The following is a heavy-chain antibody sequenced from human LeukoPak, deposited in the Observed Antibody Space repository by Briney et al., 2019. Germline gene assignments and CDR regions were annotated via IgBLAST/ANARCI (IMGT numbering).Heavy chain of an antibody. CDR1: GFTYSWSA. CDR3: AKEEVPNFY. CDR2: ISISGEAT. V-gene: IGHV3-23*01. D-gene: IGHD2-2*01. J-gene: IGHJ4*02. Sequence: PGGSLRLSCEFSGFTYSWSAMSQLRQAPGKGLEWVSGISISGEATYYADSVQGRFTISRDNSKNTVYLQMYSLGFEDTAVYYSAKEEVPNFYWGQGILVTVSS.